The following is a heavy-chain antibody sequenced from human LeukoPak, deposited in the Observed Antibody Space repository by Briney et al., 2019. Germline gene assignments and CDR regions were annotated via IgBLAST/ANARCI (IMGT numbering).Heavy chain of an antibody. CDR3: AKNYGDSNWFDP. Sequence: SQTLSLTCAISGDSVSSNSAAWNWIRQSPSRGLEWLGRTYYRSNWFNDFALSVKSRITINPDTSKNQFSLQLNSVTPEDTAVYYCAKNYGDSNWFDPWGQGTLVAVSS. CDR1: GDSVSSNSAA. D-gene: IGHD4-17*01. J-gene: IGHJ5*02. V-gene: IGHV6-1*01. CDR2: TYYRSNWFN.